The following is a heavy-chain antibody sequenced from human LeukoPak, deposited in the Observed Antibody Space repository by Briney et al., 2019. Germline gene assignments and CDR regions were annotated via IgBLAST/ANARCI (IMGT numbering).Heavy chain of an antibody. CDR1: GFSFTNYA. Sequence: PGGSLRLSCAASGFSFTNYAMGWVRQAPGKGLEWVSTLTGNSAAAFYADSVKGRFSISRDNSRNLLFLQMNSLSADDTAIYYCAKARHQITILDFWGQGILVTVSS. CDR2: LTGNSAAA. J-gene: IGHJ4*02. V-gene: IGHV3-23*01. CDR3: AKARHQITILDF. D-gene: IGHD3-3*01.